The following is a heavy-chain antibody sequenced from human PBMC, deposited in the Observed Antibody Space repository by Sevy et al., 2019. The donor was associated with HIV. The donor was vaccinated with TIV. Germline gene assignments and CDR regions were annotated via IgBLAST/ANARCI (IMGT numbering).Heavy chain of an antibody. V-gene: IGHV3-21*01. D-gene: IGHD2-15*01. CDR3: TRHLDCSGGACYSQYYFDY. J-gene: IGHJ4*02. CDR1: GFTFSTYS. CDR2: ISSTSSYI. Sequence: GGSLRLSCVASGFTFSTYSMNWVRQAPGKGLEWVASISSTSSYIYYADSVKGRFTISRDNAKNSLFLQVNSLRAEETAVFYCTRHLDCSGGACYSQYYFDYWGQGTPVTVSS.